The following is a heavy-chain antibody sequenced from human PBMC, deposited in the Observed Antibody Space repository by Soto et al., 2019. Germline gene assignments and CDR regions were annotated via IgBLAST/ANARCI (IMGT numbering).Heavy chain of an antibody. CDR1: GFTFSSYA. V-gene: IGHV3-23*01. CDR2: ISGSGGST. Sequence: EVQLLESGGGLVQPGGSLRLSCAASGFTFSSYAMSWVRQAPGKGLEWVSAISGSGGSTYYADSVKGRFTISRDNSKNTLYLQMNILRAEDTAVYYCAKDRTHDYGDYFTYDYWGQGTLVTVSS. CDR3: AKDRTHDYGDYFTYDY. J-gene: IGHJ4*02. D-gene: IGHD4-17*01.